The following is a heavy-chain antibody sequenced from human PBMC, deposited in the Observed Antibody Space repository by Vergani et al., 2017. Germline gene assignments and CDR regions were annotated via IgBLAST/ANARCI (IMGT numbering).Heavy chain of an antibody. CDR2: IFYSGTT. CDR1: GGSISSGDHC. Sequence: QVQLQESGPGVVKPSQTLSLTCAVSGGSISSGDHCWTWIRQRPGKGLEWIGYIFYSGTTYDNPSLRSRLTISVDTSQNQFSLKLRSVTAADTAVYYCARVDTQVPATSHFYYMAVWGKGTTVVVSS. CDR3: ARVDTQVPATSHFYYMAV. J-gene: IGHJ6*03. V-gene: IGHV4-31*11. D-gene: IGHD6-25*01.